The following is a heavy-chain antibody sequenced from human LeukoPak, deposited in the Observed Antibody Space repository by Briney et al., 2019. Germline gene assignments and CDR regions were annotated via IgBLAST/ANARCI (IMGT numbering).Heavy chain of an antibody. CDR1: GFTFNTYW. CDR2: VNQGGSET. CDR3: VRGGLYHYSGTSGDY. Sequence: GGSLRLSCAASGFTFNTYWMTWVRQAPGKGLEWVANVNQGGSETYYVDSVKGRFIISRDNAKNSMYLQMNSLRAEDTAVYYCVRGGLYHYSGTSGDYWGQGTLVTVSS. V-gene: IGHV3-7*01. D-gene: IGHD1-26*01. J-gene: IGHJ4*02.